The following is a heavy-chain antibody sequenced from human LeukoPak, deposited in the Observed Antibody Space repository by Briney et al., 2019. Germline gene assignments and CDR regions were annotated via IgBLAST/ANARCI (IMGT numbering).Heavy chain of an antibody. V-gene: IGHV5-51*01. CDR1: GSRFTSYW. CDR3: ARHRSMVRGVIQGWFDP. Sequence: GESLKISRKGSGSRFTSYWIGWVRQMPGKGLEWMGIIYPGDSDTRYSPSFQGQVTISADKSISTAYLQWSSLKASDTAMYYCARHRSMVRGVIQGWFDPWGQGTLVTVSS. CDR2: IYPGDSDT. D-gene: IGHD3-10*01. J-gene: IGHJ5*02.